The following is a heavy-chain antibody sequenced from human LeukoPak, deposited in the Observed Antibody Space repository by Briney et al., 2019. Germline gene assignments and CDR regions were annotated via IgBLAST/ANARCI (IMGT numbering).Heavy chain of an antibody. D-gene: IGHD5-24*01. Sequence: PGGSLRLSCAASGFTSSDYIMNWVRQAPGKGLEWVSFIGTSSNSIYYADSVKGRFTISRDNAKNSLYLQMDSLRAEDTAVYYCARDQEMGYYYGMDVWGQGTTVTVSS. CDR1: GFTSSDYI. V-gene: IGHV3-21*04. CDR2: IGTSSNSI. J-gene: IGHJ6*02. CDR3: ARDQEMGYYYGMDV.